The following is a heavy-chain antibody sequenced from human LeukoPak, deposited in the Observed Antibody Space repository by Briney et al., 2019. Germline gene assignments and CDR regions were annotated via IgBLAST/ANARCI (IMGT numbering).Heavy chain of an antibody. CDR2: IIPIFGTA. V-gene: IGHV1-69*05. CDR1: GGTFSSYA. J-gene: IGHJ4*02. Sequence: SVKVSCKASGGTFSSYAISWVRQAPGQGLEWMGGIIPIFGTANYAQKFQGRVTITTDESTSTAYMELSSLRSEDTAVYYCAKGYVILTGYYGWDYWGQGTLVTVSS. D-gene: IGHD3-9*01. CDR3: AKGYVILTGYYGWDY.